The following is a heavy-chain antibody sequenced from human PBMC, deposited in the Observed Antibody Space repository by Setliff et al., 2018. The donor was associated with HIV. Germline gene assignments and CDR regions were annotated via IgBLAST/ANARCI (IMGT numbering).Heavy chain of an antibody. CDR3: ARGLLRRRGMDY. CDR1: GGSFSGYY. J-gene: IGHJ4*02. D-gene: IGHD3-22*01. V-gene: IGHV4-34*01. Sequence: PWETLSLTCAVYGGSFSGYYWSWIRQPPGKGLEWIGEINHSGSTNYNPSLKSRVTISVDTSKNQFSLKLSSVTAADTAVYYCARGLLRRRGMDYWGQGTLVTVSS. CDR2: INHSGST.